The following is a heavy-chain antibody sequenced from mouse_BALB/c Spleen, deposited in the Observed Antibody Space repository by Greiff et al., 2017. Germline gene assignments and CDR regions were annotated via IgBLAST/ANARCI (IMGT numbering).Heavy chain of an antibody. Sequence: EVKLQESGPGLVKPSQSLSLTCTVTGYSITSDYAWNWIRQFPGNKLEWMGYISYSGSTSYNPSLKSRISITRDTSKNQFFLQLNSVTTEDTATYYCARGGLRRGTHYFDYWGQGTTLTVSS. J-gene: IGHJ2*01. D-gene: IGHD2-2*01. CDR1: GYSITSDYA. CDR2: ISYSGST. CDR3: ARGGLRRGTHYFDY. V-gene: IGHV3-2*02.